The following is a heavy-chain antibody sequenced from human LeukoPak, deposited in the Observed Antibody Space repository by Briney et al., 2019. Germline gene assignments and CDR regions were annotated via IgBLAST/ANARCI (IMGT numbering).Heavy chain of an antibody. Sequence: SETLSLTCTVSGGSISSYYWSWIRQPPGKGLEWIGYIYYSGSTNYNPSLKSRVTISVDKSKNQFSLKLSSVTAADTAVYYCARGRPAMPRGDAFDIWGQGTMVTVSS. CDR3: ARGRPAMPRGDAFDI. J-gene: IGHJ3*02. D-gene: IGHD2-2*01. CDR1: GGSISSYY. V-gene: IGHV4-59*12. CDR2: IYYSGST.